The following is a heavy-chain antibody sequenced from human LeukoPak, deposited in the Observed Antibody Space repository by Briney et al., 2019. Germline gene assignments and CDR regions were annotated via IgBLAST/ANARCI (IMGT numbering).Heavy chain of an antibody. CDR3: ARVTIFGVGNYYYYGMDV. J-gene: IGHJ6*02. D-gene: IGHD3-3*01. CDR1: GFTFSDYY. V-gene: IGHV3-66*01. Sequence: GGSLRLSCAASGFTFSDYYMSWVRQAPGKGLEWVSVIYSGGSTYYADSVKGRFTISRDNSKNTLYLQMNSLRAEDTAVYYCARVTIFGVGNYYYYGMDVWGQGTTVTVSS. CDR2: IYSGGST.